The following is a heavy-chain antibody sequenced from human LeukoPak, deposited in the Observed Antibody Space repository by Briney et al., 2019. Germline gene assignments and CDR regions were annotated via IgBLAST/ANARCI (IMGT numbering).Heavy chain of an antibody. D-gene: IGHD3-3*01. CDR2: ISSNDEK. Sequence: SGPTLVNPTETLTLTCTVSGFSLSNARMGVSWIRQPPGKALEWLAHISSNDEKSYSTSLKSRLTISKDTSKSQVVLTMTNMDPVDTATYYCARSTTIFGVVILEYYFDYWGQGTLVTVSS. CDR1: GFSLSNARMG. CDR3: ARSTTIFGVVILEYYFDY. J-gene: IGHJ4*02. V-gene: IGHV2-26*01.